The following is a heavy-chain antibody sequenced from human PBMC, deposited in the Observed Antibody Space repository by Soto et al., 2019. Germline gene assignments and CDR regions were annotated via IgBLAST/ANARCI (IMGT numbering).Heavy chain of an antibody. CDR1: GFTFSSYA. J-gene: IGHJ3*02. CDR2: ISGSGGST. V-gene: IGHV3-23*01. CDR3: AREQQVGWRSDHAFDI. D-gene: IGHD6-13*01. Sequence: GGSRRLSCAASGFTFSSYAMSGVRQAPGKGLEWVSAISGSGGSTYYADSVKGRFTISRDNSKNTLYLQMNSLRAEDTAVYYCAREQQVGWRSDHAFDIWGQGTMVTVSS.